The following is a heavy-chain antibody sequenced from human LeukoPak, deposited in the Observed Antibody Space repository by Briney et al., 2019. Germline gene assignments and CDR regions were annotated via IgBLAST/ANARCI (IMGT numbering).Heavy chain of an antibody. CDR1: GFTFSSYG. D-gene: IGHD3-16*02. J-gene: IGHJ5*02. V-gene: IGHV3-23*01. CDR3: AKDLEGSYPRSNWFDP. CDR2: ISGSGGST. Sequence: GGTLRLSCAASGFTFSSYGMSWVRQAPGKGLEWVSAISGSGGSTYYADSVKGRFTISRDNSKNTLYLQMNSLRAEDTAVYYCAKDLEGSYPRSNWFDPWGQGTLVTVSS.